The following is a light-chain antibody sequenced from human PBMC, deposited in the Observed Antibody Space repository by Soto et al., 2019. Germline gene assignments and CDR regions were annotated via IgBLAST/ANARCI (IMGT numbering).Light chain of an antibody. V-gene: IGKV3-20*01. Sequence: EIVLTQARGTLSLYPGERATLSCRASQSVSSSYLAWYQQKPGQAPRLLIYGASSRATGIPDRFSGSGSGTDFTLTISRLEPEDFAVYYCQQYGSSRTFGQGTKV. CDR2: GAS. CDR1: QSVSSSY. J-gene: IGKJ1*01. CDR3: QQYGSSRT.